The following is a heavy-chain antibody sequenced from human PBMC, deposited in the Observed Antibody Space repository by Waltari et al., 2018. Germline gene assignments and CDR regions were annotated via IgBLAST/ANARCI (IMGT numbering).Heavy chain of an antibody. CDR2: VYYNGNT. V-gene: IGHV4-39*01. D-gene: IGHD6-19*01. CDR1: GVSMADSSYY. J-gene: IGHJ2*01. CDR3: VRHRLAWYFDL. Sequence: QLQLQESGPGLVKPSETLSLTCTVSGVSMADSSYYWGWIRQPPGKGLEWIGSVYYNGNTHHNPSLKSRVTVSGDTSKNQFSLMLNSVTAADTAVYYCVRHRLAWYFDLWGRGTLVTVSS.